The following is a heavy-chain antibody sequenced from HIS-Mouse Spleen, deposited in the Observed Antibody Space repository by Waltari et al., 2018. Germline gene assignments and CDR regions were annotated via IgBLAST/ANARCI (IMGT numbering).Heavy chain of an antibody. D-gene: IGHD6-13*01. V-gene: IGHV4-39*07. CDR2: IYYSGST. J-gene: IGHJ2*01. CDR3: AREIPYSSSWYDWYFDL. Sequence: QLQLQESGPGLVKPSETLSLTCTVSGGSISSSSYYWVWVRQPPGKGLEWIGSIYYSGSTYYNPSLSRRVTRSVDTSKNQFSLKLSSVTAADTAVYYCAREIPYSSSWYDWYFDLWGRGTLVTVSS. CDR1: GGSISSSSYY.